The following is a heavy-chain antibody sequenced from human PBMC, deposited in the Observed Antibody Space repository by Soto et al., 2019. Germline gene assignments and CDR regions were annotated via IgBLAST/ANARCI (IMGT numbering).Heavy chain of an antibody. CDR1: GDSISSPHYY. V-gene: IGHV4-30-4*01. CDR3: ARVPPGVYFDY. J-gene: IGHJ4*02. D-gene: IGHD7-27*01. Sequence: SETLSLTCTVSGDSISSPHYYWTWIRQPPGKGLEWVGYIYYTGNNFYNPALKSRVAMSVDPSTNQFSLKLSSVTAADTAVYYCARVPPGVYFDYWGQGTLVTVSS. CDR2: IYYTGNN.